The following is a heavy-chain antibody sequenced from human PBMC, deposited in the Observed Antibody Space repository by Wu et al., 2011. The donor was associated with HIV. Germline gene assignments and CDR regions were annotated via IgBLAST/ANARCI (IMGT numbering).Heavy chain of an antibody. J-gene: IGHJ3*02. Sequence: QVQLVQSGDEVKKPGASVKVSCKASGKGFLTSIVTWVRQAPGQGLEWLGWINGYNGNSRYRQNFQDRVSMSTDSATTTAYMELRSLRSDDTAVYYCASVRCHVDHCYFPLLGTAFDIWGQGTMVTVSS. CDR2: INGYNGNS. CDR1: GKGFLTSI. V-gene: IGHV1-18*01. D-gene: IGHD2-15*01. CDR3: ASVRCHVDHCYFPLLGTAFDI.